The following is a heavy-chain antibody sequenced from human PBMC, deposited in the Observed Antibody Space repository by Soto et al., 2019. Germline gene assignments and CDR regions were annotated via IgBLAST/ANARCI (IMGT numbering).Heavy chain of an antibody. Sequence: SETLSLTCAVYGGSFSGYYWSWIRQPPGKGLEWIGEINHSGSTNYNPSLKSRVTISVDTSKNQFSLKLSSVTAADTAVYYCARGRAWYYDSSGYYTIFDYWGQGTLVTVSS. CDR1: GGSFSGYY. D-gene: IGHD3-22*01. CDR3: ARGRAWYYDSSGYYTIFDY. CDR2: INHSGST. V-gene: IGHV4-34*01. J-gene: IGHJ4*02.